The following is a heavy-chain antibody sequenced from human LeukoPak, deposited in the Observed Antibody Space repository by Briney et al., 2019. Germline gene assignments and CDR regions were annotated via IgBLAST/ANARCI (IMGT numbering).Heavy chain of an antibody. CDR1: GYSISSGYY. D-gene: IGHD3-22*01. CDR2: VYLSGST. Sequence: SETLSLTCTVSGYSISSGYYWGWIRQPPGKGLEWFGGVYLSGSTYYNPSLKSRVTISVDTSKNQFSLKLTSVTASDTAVYYCARAWMVYYFDSSGYPRFDYWGQGTLVTVSS. CDR3: ARAWMVYYFDSSGYPRFDY. J-gene: IGHJ4*02. V-gene: IGHV4-38-2*02.